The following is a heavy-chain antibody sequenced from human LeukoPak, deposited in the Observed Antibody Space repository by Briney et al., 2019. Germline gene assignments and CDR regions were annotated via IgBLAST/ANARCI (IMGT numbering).Heavy chain of an antibody. CDR1: GYTFTSNG. CDR2: INPNSGGT. CDR3: ARDRNGVYYYYYMDV. V-gene: IGHV1-2*02. D-gene: IGHD2-8*01. J-gene: IGHJ6*03. Sequence: ASVKVSCKASGYTFTSNGISWVRQAPGQGLEWMGWINPNSGGTNYQGRVTMTRDTSISTAYMELSRLRSDDTAVYYCARDRNGVYYYYYMDVWGKGTTVTVSS.